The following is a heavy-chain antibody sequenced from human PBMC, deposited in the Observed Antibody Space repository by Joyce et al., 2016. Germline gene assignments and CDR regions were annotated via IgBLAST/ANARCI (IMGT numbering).Heavy chain of an antibody. CDR2: IRGDRRFI. D-gene: IGHD2-21*01. Sequence: EVQLVESGGGLVKPGGSLKISCAASGFMFSTSSMSWFRQATGRGLEWVSAIRGDRRFIFHADSVRGRFTVSRDNAENSLYLQMKSLRVEDTAVYFCARGGLVYDYSMDVWGQGTTVIVSS. CDR3: ARGGLVYDYSMDV. J-gene: IGHJ6*02. CDR1: GFMFSTSS. V-gene: IGHV3-21*02.